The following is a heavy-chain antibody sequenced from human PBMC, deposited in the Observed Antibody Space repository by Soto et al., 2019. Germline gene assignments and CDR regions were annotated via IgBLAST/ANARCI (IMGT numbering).Heavy chain of an antibody. Sequence: QVQLVESGGGVVQPGRSLRLSCAASGFTFSSYGMHWVRQAPGKGLEWVAVISYDGSNKYYADSVKGRFTISRDNSKNTLYLQMNSLRAEDTAVYYCAKVEGAGYSGYVDAYCGGDCYSRGDYWGQGTLVTVSS. CDR3: AKVEGAGYSGYVDAYCGGDCYSRGDY. V-gene: IGHV3-30*18. CDR1: GFTFSSYG. J-gene: IGHJ4*02. CDR2: ISYDGSNK. D-gene: IGHD2-21*02.